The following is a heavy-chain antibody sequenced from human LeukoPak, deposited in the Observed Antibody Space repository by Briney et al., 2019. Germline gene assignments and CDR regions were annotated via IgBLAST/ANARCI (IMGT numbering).Heavy chain of an antibody. V-gene: IGHV4-38-2*01. CDR2: IYHSGST. J-gene: IGHJ3*02. CDR1: GYSISSGYY. D-gene: IGHD3-22*01. Sequence: SETLSLTXAVSGYSISSGYYWGWIRQPPGKGLEWIGSIYHSGSTYHNPSLKSRVTISVDTSKNQFSLKLSSVTAADTAMYYCLKTLYYYDSSGYHAGGAFDIWGQGTMVTVSS. CDR3: LKTLYYYDSSGYHAGGAFDI.